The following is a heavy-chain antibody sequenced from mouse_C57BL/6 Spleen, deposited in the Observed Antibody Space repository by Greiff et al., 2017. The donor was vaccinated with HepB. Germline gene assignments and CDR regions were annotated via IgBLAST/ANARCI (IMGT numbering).Heavy chain of an antibody. V-gene: IGHV1-4*01. CDR3: AREKELGRYFDY. CDR1: GYTFTSYT. J-gene: IGHJ2*01. Sequence: QVQLQHSGAELARPGASVKMSCKASGYTFTSYTMHWVKQRPGQGLEWIGYINPSSGYTKYNQKFKDKATLTADKSSSTAYMQLSSLTSEDSAVYYCAREKELGRYFDYWGQGTTLTVSS. D-gene: IGHD4-1*01. CDR2: INPSSGYT.